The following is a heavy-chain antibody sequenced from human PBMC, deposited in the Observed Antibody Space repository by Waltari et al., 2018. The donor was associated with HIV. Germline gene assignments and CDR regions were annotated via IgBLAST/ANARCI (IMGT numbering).Heavy chain of an antibody. Sequence: LQLKESGPGLVKPSDTLSLTCAVSGASMRSKNYYWAWIRQSPGERLEWIATIYYTGDTYFVLSLKNRTSISVDSSKNLLSLSLASVTAADTAIYYCARQHAYTSDWFSQASFFNYWGPGTLVTVSS. D-gene: IGHD3-9*01. CDR2: IYYTGDT. J-gene: IGHJ1*01. V-gene: IGHV4-39*01. CDR3: ARQHAYTSDWFSQASFFNY. CDR1: GASMRSKNYY.